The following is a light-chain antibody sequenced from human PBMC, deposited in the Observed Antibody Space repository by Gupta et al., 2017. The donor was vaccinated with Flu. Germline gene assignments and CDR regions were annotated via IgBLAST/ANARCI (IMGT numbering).Light chain of an antibody. J-gene: IGKJ4*01. CDR3: QQRSNWALT. CDR2: DAS. CDR1: QSVSSF. Sequence: PATLSLSPGERATLSCRASQSVSSFLAWYQQKPGQAPRLLIYDASNRATGIPARFSGRGSGTDFTLTIISLEPEDFAVYYCQQRSNWALTFGGGTKVEIK. V-gene: IGKV3-11*01.